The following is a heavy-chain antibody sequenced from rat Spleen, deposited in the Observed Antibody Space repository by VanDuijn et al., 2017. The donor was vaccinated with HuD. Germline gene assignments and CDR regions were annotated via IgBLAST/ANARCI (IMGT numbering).Heavy chain of an antibody. CDR1: GFTFNNYW. D-gene: IGHD1-9*01. V-gene: IGHV5-31*01. CDR2: ITNASGRT. Sequence: EVQLVESGGGLVQPGGSLKLSCVASGFTFNNYWMTWIRQAPGKGLEWVASITNASGRTYYRDSVKGRFTISRDNAKSTLYLQMGSLRSEDTATYYCVNTYYGYWFGYWGQGTLVTVSS. J-gene: IGHJ3*01. CDR3: VNTYYGYWFGY.